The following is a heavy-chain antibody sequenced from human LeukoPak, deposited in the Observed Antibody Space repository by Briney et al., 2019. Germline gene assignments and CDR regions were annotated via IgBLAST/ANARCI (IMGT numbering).Heavy chain of an antibody. D-gene: IGHD2-8*02. CDR2: ISSSSSYI. V-gene: IGHV3-21*01. Sequence: GGSLRLSCAASGFTFSSYSMNWVRQAPGKGLEWVSSISSSSSYIYYADSVKGRFTISRDNAKNSLYLQMNSLRAEDTAVYYCARTGRDPYYHYYMDVWGKGTTVTVSS. CDR1: GFTFSSYS. CDR3: ARTGRDPYYHYYMDV. J-gene: IGHJ6*03.